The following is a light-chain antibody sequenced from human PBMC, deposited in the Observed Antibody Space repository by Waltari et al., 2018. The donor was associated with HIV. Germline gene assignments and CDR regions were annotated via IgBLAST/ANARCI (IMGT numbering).Light chain of an antibody. Sequence: QSALTQPASVSGSPGQSITISCTVTSSDVGGSNYVSWYQQRPGKAPKVMIYEVSKRPSGVSNRFSGSKSGNTASLTISGLQAEDEAHYYCTSCTTSSTPNWLFGGGTELTVL. CDR1: SSDVGGSNY. V-gene: IGLV2-14*01. J-gene: IGLJ3*02. CDR3: TSCTTSSTPNWL. CDR2: EVS.